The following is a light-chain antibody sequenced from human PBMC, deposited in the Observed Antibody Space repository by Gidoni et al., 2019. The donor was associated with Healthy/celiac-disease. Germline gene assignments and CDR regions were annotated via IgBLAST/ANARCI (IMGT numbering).Light chain of an antibody. CDR3: QAWDSSTVV. Sequence: SYELTQPPSVSVSPGQTASITCSGDKLGDKYACWYQQKPGQSPVLVIYQVSKRPSGIPERFSGTNSGSTATLTISGTQAMDEADYYCQAWDSSTVVFGGGTKLTVL. V-gene: IGLV3-1*01. CDR2: QVS. CDR1: KLGDKY. J-gene: IGLJ2*01.